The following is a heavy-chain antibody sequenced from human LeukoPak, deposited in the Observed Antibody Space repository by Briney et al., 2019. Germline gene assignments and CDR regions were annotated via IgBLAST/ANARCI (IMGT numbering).Heavy chain of an antibody. D-gene: IGHD3-3*01. CDR1: GFIFTNYF. Sequence: GGSLRLSCAASGFIFTNYFMSWVRQAPGKGLEWVASIKHDGSEKYYVDSVRGRFTISRDNTMDSLYLQMSSLRAEDTAVYYCATDRGWRTSGYYLYYFEYWGQGTLVTFSS. V-gene: IGHV3-7*01. J-gene: IGHJ4*02. CDR2: IKHDGSEK. CDR3: ATDRGWRTSGYYLYYFEY.